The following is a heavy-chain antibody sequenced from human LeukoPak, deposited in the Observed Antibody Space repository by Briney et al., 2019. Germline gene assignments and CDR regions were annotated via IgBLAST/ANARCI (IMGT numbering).Heavy chain of an antibody. CDR3: AKDAVAGTSFDY. CDR1: GFTSSSYG. D-gene: IGHD6-19*01. CDR2: IWYDGSNK. Sequence: GGSLRLSCAASGFTSSSYGMHWVRQAPGKGLEWVAIIWYDGSNKYYADSVKGRFTISRDNSKNTLDLQMNSLRAEDTAVYYCAKDAVAGTSFDYWGQGTLVTVSS. V-gene: IGHV3-33*06. J-gene: IGHJ4*02.